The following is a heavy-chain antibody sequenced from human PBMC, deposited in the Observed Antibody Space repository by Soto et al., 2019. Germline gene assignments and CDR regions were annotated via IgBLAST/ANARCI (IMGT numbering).Heavy chain of an antibody. D-gene: IGHD1-26*01. CDR2: ISGSGGST. J-gene: IGHJ5*02. CDR1: GFTFSSFA. Sequence: GGSLRLSCAASGFTFSSFAMSWVRQAPGKGLEWVSAISGSGGSTYYADSVKGRFTISSDNSKNALYLQMNSLRAEDTAVYYCAKDRTALGALPRFDPWGQGTLVTVSS. CDR3: AKDRTALGALPRFDP. V-gene: IGHV3-23*01.